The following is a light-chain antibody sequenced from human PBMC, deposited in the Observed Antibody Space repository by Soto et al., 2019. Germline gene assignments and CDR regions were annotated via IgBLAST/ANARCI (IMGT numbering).Light chain of an antibody. V-gene: IGKV1-39*01. CDR1: QTISVY. Sequence: DIQLTQSPSSLSASVGDRVTITCRASQTISVYLNWYQHKPGKAPKLLIYAVSKLQSGVSSRFSGGASGTDFTPTINKLQPEDFATYYCQHTDSAPSFGGGNKVE. CDR3: QHTDSAPS. CDR2: AVS. J-gene: IGKJ4*01.